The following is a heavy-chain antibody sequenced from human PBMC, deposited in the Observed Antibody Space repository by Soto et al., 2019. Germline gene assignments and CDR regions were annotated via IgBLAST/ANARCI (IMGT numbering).Heavy chain of an antibody. CDR3: ARGMAVAGDYYYYGMDV. D-gene: IGHD6-19*01. Sequence: ASVKVSCKASGYTFTSYAMHWVRQAPGQRLEWMGWINAGNGNTKYSQKFQGRVTITRDTSASTAYMELSSLRSEDTAVYYCARGMAVAGDYYYYGMDVWGQGTTVTVSS. CDR1: GYTFTSYA. J-gene: IGHJ6*02. V-gene: IGHV1-3*01. CDR2: INAGNGNT.